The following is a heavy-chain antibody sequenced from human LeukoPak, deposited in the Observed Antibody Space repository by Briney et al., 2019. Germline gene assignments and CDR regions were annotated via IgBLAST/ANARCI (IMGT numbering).Heavy chain of an antibody. J-gene: IGHJ3*02. V-gene: IGHV1-2*04. CDR2: TNPNSGGT. CDR1: GYTFTGYY. D-gene: IGHD4-23*01. CDR3: ARTVVLHDAFDI. Sequence: ASVKVSCKASGYTFTGYYMHWVRQAPGQGLEWMGWTNPNSGGTNYAQKFQGWVTMTRDTSISTAYMELSRLRSDDTDVYYCARTVVLHDAFDIWGQGTMVTVSS.